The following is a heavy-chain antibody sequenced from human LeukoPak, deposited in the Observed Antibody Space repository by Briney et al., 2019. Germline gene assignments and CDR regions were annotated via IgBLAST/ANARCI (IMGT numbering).Heavy chain of an antibody. D-gene: IGHD2-15*01. Sequence: GGSLRLSCAASGLTFRSYWMTWVRQAPGKGLEWVANIKEDGSGKYYVDSVKGRFTISRDNAKNSLYPQMNSLRAEDTAVYYCARDTGCSGGSCYSFYDYWGQGTLVTVSS. CDR3: ARDTGCSGGSCYSFYDY. V-gene: IGHV3-7*01. CDR1: GLTFRSYW. CDR2: IKEDGSGK. J-gene: IGHJ4*02.